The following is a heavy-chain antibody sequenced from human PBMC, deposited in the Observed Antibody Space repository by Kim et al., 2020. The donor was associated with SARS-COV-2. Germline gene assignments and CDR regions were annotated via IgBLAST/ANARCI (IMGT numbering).Heavy chain of an antibody. CDR3: AREDSPITMVRGYYYYYGMDV. D-gene: IGHD3-10*01. CDR2: ISYDGSNK. Sequence: GGSLRLSCAASGFTFSSYAMHWVRQAPGKGLEWVAVISYDGSNKYYADSVKGRFTISRDNSKNTLYLQMNSLRAEDTAVYYCAREDSPITMVRGYYYYYGMDVWGQGTTVTVSS. CDR1: GFTFSSYA. V-gene: IGHV3-30*04. J-gene: IGHJ6*02.